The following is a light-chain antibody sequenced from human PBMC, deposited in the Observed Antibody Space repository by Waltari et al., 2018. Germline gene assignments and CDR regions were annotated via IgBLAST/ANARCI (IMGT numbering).Light chain of an antibody. J-gene: IGKJ3*01. CDR1: QSVLYSANNRNY. CDR3: QQYYSPFT. Sequence: DIVMTQSPDSLAVSLGERAIINCKSSQSVLYSANNRNYIAWYQQKPRQPPKLLIFWASTRESGVPDRFSGSGSGTDFTLTISSLQAEDVAVYYCQQYYSPFTFGPGTKVDIK. V-gene: IGKV4-1*01. CDR2: WAS.